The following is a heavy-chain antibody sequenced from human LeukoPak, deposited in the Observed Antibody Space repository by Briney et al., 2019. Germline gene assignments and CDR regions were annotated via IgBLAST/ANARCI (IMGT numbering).Heavy chain of an antibody. J-gene: IGHJ4*02. Sequence: PGGSLRLSCAASGFTFSGYWMHWVRQAPGKGLEWVANIKQDGSVKYYVDSVKGRFTISRDNAKNSLFLQMNSLRAEDTAVYYCARERTTVDYWGQGTLVTVSS. V-gene: IGHV3-7*03. CDR1: GFTFSGYW. D-gene: IGHD1/OR15-1a*01. CDR2: IKQDGSVK. CDR3: ARERTTVDY.